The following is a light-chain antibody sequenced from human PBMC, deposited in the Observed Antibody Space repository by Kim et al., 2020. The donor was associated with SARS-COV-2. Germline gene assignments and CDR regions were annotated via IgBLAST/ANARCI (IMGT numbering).Light chain of an antibody. V-gene: IGKV1-39*01. J-gene: IGKJ2*01. CDR2: AAS. CDR1: QNIINY. Sequence: DIQMTQSPSSLSAPVGDRVTITCRASQNIINYLNWYQQKPEKAPKLLIYAASSLQSGVPSRFSGSGSGTDFTLTISSLQPEDFATYYCQQSYSTPRTFGQGTKLEI. CDR3: QQSYSTPRT.